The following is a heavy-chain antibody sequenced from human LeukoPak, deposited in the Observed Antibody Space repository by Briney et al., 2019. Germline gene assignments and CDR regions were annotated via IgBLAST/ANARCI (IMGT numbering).Heavy chain of an antibody. D-gene: IGHD1-7*01. J-gene: IGHJ3*02. Sequence: SETQSLTCTVSGGSISSGDYYWSWIRQPPGKGLEWIGYIYYSGSTYYNPSLKSRVTISVDTSKNQFSLKLSSVTAADTAVYYCARVYWNYAFDIWGQGTMVTVSS. CDR3: ARVYWNYAFDI. CDR1: GGSISSGDYY. V-gene: IGHV4-30-4*08. CDR2: IYYSGST.